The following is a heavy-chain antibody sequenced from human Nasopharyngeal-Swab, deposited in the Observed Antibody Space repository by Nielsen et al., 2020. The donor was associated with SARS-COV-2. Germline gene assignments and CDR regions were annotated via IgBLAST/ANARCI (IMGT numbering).Heavy chain of an antibody. CDR2: ISGSGGST. CDR1: GFTFSSYA. D-gene: IGHD6-13*01. Sequence: GESLKISCAASGFTFSSYAMSWVRQAPGKGLEWVSAISGSGGSTYYADSVKGRFTISRDNSKYTLYLQMNSLRAEDTAVYYCAKDRYSWVAAAAPGVYFDYWGQGTLVTVSS. J-gene: IGHJ4*02. V-gene: IGHV3-23*01. CDR3: AKDRYSWVAAAAPGVYFDY.